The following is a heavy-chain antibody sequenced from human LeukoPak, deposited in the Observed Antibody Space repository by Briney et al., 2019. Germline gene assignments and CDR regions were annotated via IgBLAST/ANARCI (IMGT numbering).Heavy chain of an antibody. D-gene: IGHD1-26*01. J-gene: IGHJ4*02. CDR3: AKPTRGSGSFLIDF. Sequence: GGSLRLSCSASGFTISSYWMHWVRQAPGKGLEWVAVIWNDGSDKYYADSVKGRFTISRDNSKNTLYLQMNSLRAEDTAVYYCAKPTRGSGSFLIDFWGQGTLVTVSS. V-gene: IGHV3-33*06. CDR1: GFTISSYW. CDR2: IWNDGSDK.